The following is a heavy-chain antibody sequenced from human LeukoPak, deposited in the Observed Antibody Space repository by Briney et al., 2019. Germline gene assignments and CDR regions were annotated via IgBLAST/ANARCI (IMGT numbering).Heavy chain of an antibody. Sequence: PSETLSLTCTVSGGSISSGGYYWSWIRQPPGKGLEWIGYIYYSGSTYYNPSLKSRVTMSVDTSKNQFSLKLSSVTAADTAVYYCARGFGVPAYYYMDVWGKGTTVTVSS. J-gene: IGHJ6*03. D-gene: IGHD2-2*01. CDR1: GGSISSGGYY. CDR2: IYYSGST. CDR3: ARGFGVPAYYYMDV. V-gene: IGHV4-61*08.